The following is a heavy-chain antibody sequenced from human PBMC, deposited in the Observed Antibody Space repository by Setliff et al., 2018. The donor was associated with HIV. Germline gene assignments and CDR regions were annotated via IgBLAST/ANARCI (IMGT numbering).Heavy chain of an antibody. V-gene: IGHV4-34*01. CDR3: ARGLSCPSTWCYTYYCYYYGLDV. D-gene: IGHD3-16*02. CDR1: GGSLTNYY. CDR2: VTDDGSA. Sequence: SETLSLTCAVYGGSLTNYYWSWFRQSPGKGLEWIGEVTDDGSANYNPSLKSRVTISLVTSKAQFSLKLDSVTAADTAVYYCARGLSCPSTWCYTYYCYYYGLDVWGQGTTVTVSS. J-gene: IGHJ6*02.